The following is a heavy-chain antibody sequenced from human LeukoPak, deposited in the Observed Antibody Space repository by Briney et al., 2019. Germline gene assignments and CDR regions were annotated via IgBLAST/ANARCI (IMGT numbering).Heavy chain of an antibody. Sequence: PSETLSLTCAVYGGSFSGYYWSWIRQPPGKGLEWIGEINHSGSTNYNPSLKSRVTISVDTSKNQFSLKLSSVTAADTAVYYCARGLPYYDFWSGYYNNYFDYWGQGTLVTVSS. CDR3: ARGLPYYDFWSGYYNNYFDY. CDR2: INHSGST. CDR1: GGSFSGYY. V-gene: IGHV4-34*01. J-gene: IGHJ4*02. D-gene: IGHD3-3*01.